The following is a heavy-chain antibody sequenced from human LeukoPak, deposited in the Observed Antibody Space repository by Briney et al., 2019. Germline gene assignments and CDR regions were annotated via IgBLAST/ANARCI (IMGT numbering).Heavy chain of an antibody. Sequence: PGGSLRLSCAASGFTFSSYEMYWVRQAPGKGLEWVSYISSSGSTIYYADSVKGRFTISRDNAKNSLYLQMNSLRAEDTAVYYCARHDYGDYDWYFDLWGRGTLVTVSS. V-gene: IGHV3-48*03. D-gene: IGHD4-17*01. CDR1: GFTFSSYE. CDR3: ARHDYGDYDWYFDL. CDR2: ISSSGSTI. J-gene: IGHJ2*01.